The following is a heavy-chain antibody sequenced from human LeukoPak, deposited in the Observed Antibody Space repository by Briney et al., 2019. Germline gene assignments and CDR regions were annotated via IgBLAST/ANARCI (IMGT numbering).Heavy chain of an antibody. CDR3: ATDRPYYYDSSGVYYFDY. D-gene: IGHD3-22*01. V-gene: IGHV4-39*07. CDR1: GGSINSSSYY. CDR2: IYYSGTT. J-gene: IGHJ4*02. Sequence: KPSETLSLTCTVSGGSINSSSYYWGWIRQPPGKGLEWIGSIYYSGTTYYNPSLKSRVTISVDTSKNQFSLKLSSVTAADTAVYYCATDRPYYYDSSGVYYFDYWGQGTLVTVSS.